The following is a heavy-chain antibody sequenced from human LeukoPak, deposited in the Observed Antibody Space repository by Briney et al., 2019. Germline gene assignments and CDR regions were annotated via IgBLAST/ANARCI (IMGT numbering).Heavy chain of an antibody. J-gene: IGHJ4*02. CDR2: MNPNSGNT. D-gene: IGHD5-18*01. V-gene: IGHV1-8*01. CDR3: ARIRGGYRYLDY. CDR1: GYTFTSYD. Sequence: ASVKVSCKASGYTFTSYDINWVRQATGHGLEWTGWMNPNSGNTGYAQKFQGRVTMTRNTSISTAYTELSSLRSEDTAVYYCARIRGGYRYLDYWGQGTLVTVSS.